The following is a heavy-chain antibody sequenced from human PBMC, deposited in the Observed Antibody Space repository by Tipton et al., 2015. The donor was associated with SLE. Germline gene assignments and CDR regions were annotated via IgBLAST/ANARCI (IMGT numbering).Heavy chain of an antibody. CDR3: ARGARFGELFLFDY. V-gene: IGHV4-59*11. CDR1: GGSISSHY. J-gene: IGHJ4*02. CDR2: IYYSGST. Sequence: TLSLTCTVSGGSISSHYWSWIRQPPGKGLEWIGYIYYSGSTNYNPSLKSRVTISVDTSKNQFSLKLSSVTAADTAVYYCARGARFGELFLFDYWGQGTLGTVSS. D-gene: IGHD3-10*01.